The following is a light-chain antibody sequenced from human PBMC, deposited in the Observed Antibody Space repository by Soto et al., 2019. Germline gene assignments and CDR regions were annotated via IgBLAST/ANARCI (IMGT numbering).Light chain of an antibody. V-gene: IGLV2-14*03. Sequence: QSVLTQPASVSGSPGQSITISCTGTSSDVGTYNYVSWYQQHPGKAPKLIIYDVSNRPSGVSNRFSGSKSGNTASLAISGLQAEDEADYYCSSFTAILTVVFGGGTQLTVL. CDR2: DVS. CDR1: SSDVGTYNY. J-gene: IGLJ2*01. CDR3: SSFTAILTVV.